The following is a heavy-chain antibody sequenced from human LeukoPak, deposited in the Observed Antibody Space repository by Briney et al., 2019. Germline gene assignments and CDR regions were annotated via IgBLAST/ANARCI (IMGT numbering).Heavy chain of an antibody. CDR1: GFTFRSYA. J-gene: IGHJ4*02. D-gene: IGHD3-16*02. CDR3: AKDDRRQAQYYFDY. CDR2: ISGSGGST. Sequence: GGSLRLSCAASGFTFRSYAMSWVRQAPGKGLEWVSGISGSGGSTYYADSVQAPFTISRDNSKNTLYLQMNSLRAENTAVYYCAKDDRRQAQYYFDYCGQGTLVTVSS. V-gene: IGHV3-23*01.